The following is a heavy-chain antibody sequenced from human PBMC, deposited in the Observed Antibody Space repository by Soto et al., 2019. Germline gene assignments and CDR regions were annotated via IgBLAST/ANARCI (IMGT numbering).Heavy chain of an antibody. J-gene: IGHJ4*02. CDR3: TRVVSLATGWLVRYLFDS. CDR2: IRSRAYGGTT. D-gene: IGHD3-22*01. V-gene: IGHV3-49*03. Sequence: GGSLRLSCTTSGFTFGDYAMGWFRQAPEKGLEWVAFIRSRAYGGTTEFAASVKGRFTISRDDSEAITYLHMNSLKTEDTAVYFCTRVVSLATGWLVRYLFDSWGQGALVTVSS. CDR1: GFTFGDYA.